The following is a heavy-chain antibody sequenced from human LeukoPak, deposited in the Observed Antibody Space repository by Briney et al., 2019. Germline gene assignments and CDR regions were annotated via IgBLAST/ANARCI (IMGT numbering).Heavy chain of an antibody. CDR1: GGSISSYY. V-gene: IGHV4-59*12. CDR2: IYYSGSN. J-gene: IGHJ4*02. CDR3: ARVEGGLLWFGESQYYFDY. D-gene: IGHD3-10*01. Sequence: PSETLSLTCTVSGGSISSYYWSWIRQPPGKGLEWIGYIYYSGSNNYHPSLKGRITISVDPRKNQFSLRMSSVTAADTAVYYCARVEGGLLWFGESQYYFDYWGQGTLVTVSS.